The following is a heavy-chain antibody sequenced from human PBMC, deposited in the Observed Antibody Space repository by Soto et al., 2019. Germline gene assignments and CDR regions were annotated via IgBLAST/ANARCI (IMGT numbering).Heavy chain of an antibody. Sequence: VGSLKLSCAASGFTFSSYGMHCVRHAPGKWLEWVAVIWYDGSNKYYADSVKGRFTISRDNSKNTLYLQMNSLRAEDTAVYYCARDFGQYQLNSWGQGTLVTVSS. CDR3: ARDFGQYQLNS. CDR2: IWYDGSNK. V-gene: IGHV3-33*01. J-gene: IGHJ4*02. CDR1: GFTFSSYG. D-gene: IGHD2-2*01.